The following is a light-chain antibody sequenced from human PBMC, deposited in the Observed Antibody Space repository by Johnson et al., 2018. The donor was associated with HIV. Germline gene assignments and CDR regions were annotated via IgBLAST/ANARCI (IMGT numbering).Light chain of an antibody. CDR2: DNN. Sequence: QSVLTQPPSVSAAPGQKVTISCSGSSSNIGNNYVSWYQQLPGTAPKLLIYDNNKRPSGIPDRFSGSKSGTSATLGITGLQTGDEADYYCGTWHSALSGGGFLGTGNSVTVL. V-gene: IGLV1-51*01. CDR1: SSNIGNNY. J-gene: IGLJ1*01. CDR3: GTWHSALSGGGF.